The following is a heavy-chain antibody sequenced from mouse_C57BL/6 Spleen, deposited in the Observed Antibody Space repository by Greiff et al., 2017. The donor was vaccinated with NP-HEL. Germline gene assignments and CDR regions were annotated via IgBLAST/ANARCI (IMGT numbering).Heavy chain of an antibody. CDR2: IDPEDGDT. Sequence: VQLQQSGAELVRPGASVKLSCTASGFNIKDYYMHWVKQRPEQGLEWIGRIDPEDGDTEYAPKFQGKATMTADTSSNTAYLQLSSLTSEDTAVYYCTKNSNYRYYFDYWGQGTTLTVSS. V-gene: IGHV14-1*01. D-gene: IGHD2-5*01. CDR1: GFNIKDYY. CDR3: TKNSNYRYYFDY. J-gene: IGHJ2*01.